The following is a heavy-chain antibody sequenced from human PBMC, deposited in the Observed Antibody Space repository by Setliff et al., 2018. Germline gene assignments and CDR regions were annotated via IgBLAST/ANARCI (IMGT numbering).Heavy chain of an antibody. CDR2: ISAYNGNT. D-gene: IGHD3-10*01. CDR1: GYTFTSYG. J-gene: IGHJ4*02. V-gene: IGHV1-18*01. CDR3: ARGGRVWFGELLLSFDY. Sequence: ASVKVSCKASGYTFTSYGISRVRQAPGQGLEWMGWISAYNGNTNYAQKLQGRVTMTTDTSTSTAYMELRSLRSDDTAVYYCARGGRVWFGELLLSFDYWGQGTLVTVSS.